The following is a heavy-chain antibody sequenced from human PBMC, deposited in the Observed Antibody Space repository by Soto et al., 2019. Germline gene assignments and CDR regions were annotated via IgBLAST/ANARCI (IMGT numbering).Heavy chain of an antibody. J-gene: IGHJ6*02. CDR3: ASYLTASDDDDFYGIDG. Sequence: GGSLRLSCVASGFTFGDYTMSWFRQVPGGGLEWVSFIRSKAYGATTEYAASVKGRFTISRDDSKSIAYLQTNSLKSEDTAVYYCASYLTASDDDDFYGIDGWGQGTPVTVSS. CDR1: GFTFGDYT. D-gene: IGHD4-17*01. V-gene: IGHV3-49*03. CDR2: IRSKAYGATT.